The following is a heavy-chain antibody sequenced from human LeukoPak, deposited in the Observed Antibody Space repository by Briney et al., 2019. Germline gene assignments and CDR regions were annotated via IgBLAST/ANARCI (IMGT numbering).Heavy chain of an antibody. V-gene: IGHV3-15*01. CDR1: GFTFSNAW. Sequence: PGGSLRLSCAASGFTFSNAWMSWVRQAPGKGLEWVGRIKSKTDGGTTDYAAPVKGRFTISRDDSKNTLYLQMNSLKTEDTAVYYCTTFIRYYYGSGSYYADHWGQGTLVTVSS. CDR3: TTFIRYYYGSGSYYADH. J-gene: IGHJ4*02. D-gene: IGHD3-10*01. CDR2: IKSKTDGGTT.